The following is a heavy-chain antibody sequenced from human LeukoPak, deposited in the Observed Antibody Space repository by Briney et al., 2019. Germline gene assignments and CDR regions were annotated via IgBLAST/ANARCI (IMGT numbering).Heavy chain of an antibody. CDR2: IYYSGST. CDR1: GGSISSGGYY. Sequence: SQTLSLTCTVSGGSISSGGYYWSWIRQHPGKGLEWIGYIYYSGSTYYNPSLKSRVTISVDTSKNQFSLKLSSVTAADTAVYYCARDSPLRYCSSTRCYRTLDYWGQGTLVTVSS. D-gene: IGHD2-2*01. V-gene: IGHV4-31*03. CDR3: ARDSPLRYCSSTRCYRTLDY. J-gene: IGHJ4*02.